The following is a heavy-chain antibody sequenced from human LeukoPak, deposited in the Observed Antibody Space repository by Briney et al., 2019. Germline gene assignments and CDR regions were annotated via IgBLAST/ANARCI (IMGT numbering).Heavy chain of an antibody. V-gene: IGHV3-7*01. Sequence: GGSLRLSCAASGFTFSSYWMSWVRQAPGKGLEWVANIKQDGSEKYYVDSVKGRFTISRDNAKNSLYLQMNSLRAEDTAVYYCARDQTALRYFDWQDYWGQGTLVTVSS. CDR3: ARDQTALRYFDWQDY. D-gene: IGHD3-9*01. J-gene: IGHJ4*02. CDR2: IKQDGSEK. CDR1: GFTFSSYW.